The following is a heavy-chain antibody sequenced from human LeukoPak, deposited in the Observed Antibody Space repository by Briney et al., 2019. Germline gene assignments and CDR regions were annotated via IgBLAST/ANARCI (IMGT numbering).Heavy chain of an antibody. V-gene: IGHV3-23*01. Sequence: PGGSLRLSCAASGITFSSYGMSWVRQAPGKGLEWVSTISGSGGSTYYADSVKGRFTISRDNSKNTLYLQMNSLRAEDTAVYYCAKDRDPRLILRCIPAFDYWGQGTLVTVSS. CDR3: AKDRDPRLILRCIPAFDY. D-gene: IGHD4-17*01. J-gene: IGHJ4*02. CDR2: ISGSGGST. CDR1: GITFSSYG.